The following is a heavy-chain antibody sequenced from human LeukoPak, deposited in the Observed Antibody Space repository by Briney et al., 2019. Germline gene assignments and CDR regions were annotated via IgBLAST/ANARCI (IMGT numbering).Heavy chain of an antibody. CDR3: ARLWGAYCSSTSCPPAGFDP. Sequence: GESLKISCKGSGYSFTSYWIGWVRPMPGKGLEWMGVIYPGDSDTRYSPSFQGQVTISADKSISTAYLQWSSLKASDTAMYYCARLWGAYCSSTSCPPAGFDPWGQGTLVTVSS. V-gene: IGHV5-51*01. J-gene: IGHJ5*02. CDR1: GYSFTSYW. D-gene: IGHD2-2*01. CDR2: IYPGDSDT.